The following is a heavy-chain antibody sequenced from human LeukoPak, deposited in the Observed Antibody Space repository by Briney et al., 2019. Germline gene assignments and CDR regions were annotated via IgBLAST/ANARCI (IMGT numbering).Heavy chain of an antibody. V-gene: IGHV4-59*08. CDR2: ISDIGRI. CDR1: GGSISSYC. CDR3: AGHHPRNTVDF. J-gene: IGHJ4*02. Sequence: SETLSLTCTGSGGSISSYCWSWIRQPPGQGLKWIAYISDIGRINYNPASKCRVTLSLATSKNQCSLKLSSVPAADTALYYCAGHHPRNTVDFWGQGTLVTVSS. D-gene: IGHD2/OR15-2a*01.